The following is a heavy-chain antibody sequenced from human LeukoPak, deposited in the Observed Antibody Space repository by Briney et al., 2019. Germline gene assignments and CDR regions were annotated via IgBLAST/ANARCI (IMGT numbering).Heavy chain of an antibody. CDR1: GFTFSSYS. D-gene: IGHD2-2*01. V-gene: IGHV3-7*01. J-gene: IGHJ1*01. Sequence: GGSLRLSCAASGFTFSSYSMSWVRQAPGKGLEWVANIKQDGNEKYYVDSVKGRFTISRDNAKNSLYLRMNSLRAEDTAVYYCAGSQHRTRDFQHWGQGTLVTVSS. CDR3: AGSQHRTRDFQH. CDR2: IKQDGNEK.